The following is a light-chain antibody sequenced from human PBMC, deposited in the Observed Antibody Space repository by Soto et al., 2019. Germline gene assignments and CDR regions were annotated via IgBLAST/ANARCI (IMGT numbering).Light chain of an antibody. CDR2: DAS. Sequence: EIVLTQSPATLSLSPGERATLSCRASQSVSSYLAWYQQKPGQAPRLLIYDASNRATGIPARFSGSGSGTDCTLTIISLEPEDFDVYYCQQRSNWPPGLTFGGGTKVEIK. CDR1: QSVSSY. CDR3: QQRSNWPPGLT. V-gene: IGKV3-11*01. J-gene: IGKJ4*01.